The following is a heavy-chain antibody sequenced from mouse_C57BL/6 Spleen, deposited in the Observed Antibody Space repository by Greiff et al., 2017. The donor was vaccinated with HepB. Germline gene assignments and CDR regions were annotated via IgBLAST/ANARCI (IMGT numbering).Heavy chain of an antibody. CDR1: GFTFSDYG. D-gene: IGHD2-4*01. CDR2: ISSGSSTI. J-gene: IGHJ3*01. Sequence: EVQLVESGGGLVKPGGSLKLSCAASGFTFSDYGMHWVRQAPEKGLEWVAYISSGSSTIYYADTVKGRFTISRDNAKNTLFLQMTSLRSEDTAMYYCARPIYYDYDGGFAYWGQGTLVTVSA. V-gene: IGHV5-17*01. CDR3: ARPIYYDYDGGFAY.